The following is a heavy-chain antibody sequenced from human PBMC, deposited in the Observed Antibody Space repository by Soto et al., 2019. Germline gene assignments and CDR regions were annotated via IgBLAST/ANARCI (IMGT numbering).Heavy chain of an antibody. Sequence: QLQLQESGPGLVKPSETLSLTCTVSGGSISSSSYYWGWIRQPPGKGLEWIGSIYYSGSTYYNLSFKGRVTISVDTSKNEFVLQLRSVTAAATAVYYCARLKGAAPFDYWGQGTLVTVSS. CDR1: GGSISSSSYY. V-gene: IGHV4-39*01. CDR2: IYYSGST. J-gene: IGHJ4*02. CDR3: ARLKGAAPFDY. D-gene: IGHD6-6*01.